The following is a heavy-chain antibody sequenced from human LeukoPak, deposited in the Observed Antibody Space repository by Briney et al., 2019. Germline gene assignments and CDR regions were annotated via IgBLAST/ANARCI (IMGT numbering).Heavy chain of an antibody. V-gene: IGHV1-69*13. CDR2: IIPIFGTA. CDR3: ARAGDPYDILTGPTHLNYYYMDA. J-gene: IGHJ6*03. D-gene: IGHD3-9*01. Sequence: SVKVSCKASGGTFSSYAISWVRQAPGQGLEWVGGIIPIFGTANYAQKFQGRVTITADESTSTAYMELSSLRSEDTAVYYCARAGDPYDILTGPTHLNYYYMDAWGKGTTVTISS. CDR1: GGTFSSYA.